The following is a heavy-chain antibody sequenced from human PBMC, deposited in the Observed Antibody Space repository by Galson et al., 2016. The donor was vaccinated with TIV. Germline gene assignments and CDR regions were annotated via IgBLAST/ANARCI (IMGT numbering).Heavy chain of an antibody. Sequence: QSAAEVKKPGASLKISCKTSGYRFTTNWIAWMRQVPGKGLEWMGIIFPGDSETSHSPSFQGQVTISVDKSFSTTYLPWSYLKTSDSAMYYCASLGDSSGSHLTDAFDIWGQGTLITVSS. J-gene: IGHJ3*02. D-gene: IGHD3-22*01. CDR2: IFPGDSET. CDR3: ASLGDSSGSHLTDAFDI. CDR1: GYRFTTNW. V-gene: IGHV5-51*03.